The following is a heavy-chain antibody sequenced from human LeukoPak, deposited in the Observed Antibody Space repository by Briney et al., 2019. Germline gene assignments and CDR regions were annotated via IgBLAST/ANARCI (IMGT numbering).Heavy chain of an antibody. Sequence: PSETLSLTCTVSGGSISSSSYYWGWIRQPPGKGLEWIGYIYYSGSTNYNPSLKSRVTISVDTSMNQFSLKLSSVTAADTAVYYCARGGNGYSSGWYGATLGGNHYYYYMDVWGKGTTVTVSS. V-gene: IGHV4-61*05. CDR3: ARGGNGYSSGWYGATLGGNHYYYYMDV. D-gene: IGHD6-19*01. CDR1: GGSISSSSYY. J-gene: IGHJ6*03. CDR2: IYYSGST.